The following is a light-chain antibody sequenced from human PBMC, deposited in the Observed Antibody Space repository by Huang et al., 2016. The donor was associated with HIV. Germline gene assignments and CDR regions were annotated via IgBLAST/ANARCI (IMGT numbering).Light chain of an antibody. V-gene: IGKV3-11*01. Sequence: EIVLTQSPATLSLSPGGRATRSCRASQSVSSYLAWYQQKPGQAPRLLIYDASNRATGIPARFSGSGSGTDFTLTISSLEPEDFAVYYCQHRSNWPPWTFGQGTEVEVK. J-gene: IGKJ1*01. CDR2: DAS. CDR1: QSVSSY. CDR3: QHRSNWPPWT.